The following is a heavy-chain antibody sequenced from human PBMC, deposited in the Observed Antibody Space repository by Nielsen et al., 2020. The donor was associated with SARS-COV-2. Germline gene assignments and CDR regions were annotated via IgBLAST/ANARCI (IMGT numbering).Heavy chain of an antibody. V-gene: IGHV3-11*05. CDR2: TTSSSTYT. CDR1: GFTFSDYY. CDR3: AREGSDLPLDY. J-gene: IGHJ4*02. Sequence: GGSVRLSCVGSGFTFSDYYMSWVRQAPGKVLEWVSYTTSSSTYTNYADFVKGRFTISRDNAKNTLSLQMNSLRAEDTAGYYCAREGSDLPLDYWGQGVLVTVSS.